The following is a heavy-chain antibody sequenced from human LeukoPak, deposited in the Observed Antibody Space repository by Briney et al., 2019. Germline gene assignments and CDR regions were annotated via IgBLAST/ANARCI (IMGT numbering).Heavy chain of an antibody. CDR3: ARELAGAGFDY. D-gene: IGHD6-13*01. CDR2: VYYSGGT. V-gene: IGHV4-59*01. Sequence: SETLSLTCTVSGGFNGNYWRSWIRQPPAKGLEWIGYVYYSGGTNYNPSLKSRVTISIDTSKNQFSLKLRSVTAADTAVYYFARELAGAGFDYWSQGTLVTVFS. J-gene: IGHJ4*02. CDR1: GGFNGNYW.